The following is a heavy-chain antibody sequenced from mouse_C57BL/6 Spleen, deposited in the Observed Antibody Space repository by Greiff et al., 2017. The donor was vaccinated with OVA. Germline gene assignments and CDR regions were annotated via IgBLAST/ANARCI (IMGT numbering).Heavy chain of an antibody. CDR2: IDPSDSYT. D-gene: IGHD1-1*01. V-gene: IGHV1-69*01. CDR1: GYTFTSYW. J-gene: IGHJ1*03. CDR3: ARSDYYGSSYWYFDV. Sequence: QVQLQQSGAELVMPGASVKLSCKASGYTFTSYWMHWVKQRPGQGLEWIGEIDPSDSYTNYNQKFKGKSTLTVDKSSSTAYMQLSSLTSEDSAVYYCARSDYYGSSYWYFDVWGTGTTVTVSS.